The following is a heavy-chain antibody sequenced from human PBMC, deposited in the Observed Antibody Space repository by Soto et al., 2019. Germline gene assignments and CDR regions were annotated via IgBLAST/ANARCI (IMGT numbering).Heavy chain of an antibody. D-gene: IGHD3-22*01. J-gene: IGHJ4*02. CDR1: GYSFATSG. CDR3: ARAGQYYDASGYAD. V-gene: IGHV1-18*01. Sequence: QVKLVQSGTEVKKPGASIKVSCKASGYSFATSGMTWVRQAPGQGLEWMGWISVYKGNTNYDQNLQDRVTMTTDTSTNIAYLEVRNLRSDDTAVYYCARAGQYYDASGYADWGQGTLVTVSS. CDR2: ISVYKGNT.